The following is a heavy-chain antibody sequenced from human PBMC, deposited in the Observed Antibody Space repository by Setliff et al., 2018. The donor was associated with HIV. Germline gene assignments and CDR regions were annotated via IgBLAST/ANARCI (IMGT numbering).Heavy chain of an antibody. Sequence: KTSETLSLTCTVSGGSISSYYWSWIRQPPGKGLEWIGYIYTSGSTNYNPSLKSRVTISVDTSKNQFSLKLSSVTAADTAVYYCAGEDIAVASAFDIWGQGTMVTVSS. CDR2: IYTSGST. CDR1: GGSISSYY. D-gene: IGHD6-19*01. V-gene: IGHV4-4*08. J-gene: IGHJ3*02. CDR3: AGEDIAVASAFDI.